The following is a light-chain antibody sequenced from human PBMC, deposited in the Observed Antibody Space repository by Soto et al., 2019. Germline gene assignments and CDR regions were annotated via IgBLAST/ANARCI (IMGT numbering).Light chain of an antibody. CDR2: WAS. J-gene: IGKJ4*01. Sequence: DIVMTQSPDSLAVSLGERATINCQSSQSILYSSNNQNYLAWYQQKPGQPPKLLIYWASTQESGVPDRFSGSGSGTDFILTISSLQAEDVAVYYCQQYYITPPTFGGGTKVEIK. CDR1: QSILYSSNNQNY. CDR3: QQYYITPPT. V-gene: IGKV4-1*01.